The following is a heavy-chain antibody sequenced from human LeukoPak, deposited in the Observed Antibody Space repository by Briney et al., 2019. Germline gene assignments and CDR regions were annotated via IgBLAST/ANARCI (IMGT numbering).Heavy chain of an antibody. V-gene: IGHV1-2*04. Sequence: ASVKVSCEASGYTFTSYYMHWVRQAPGQGLEWMGWINPNSGGTNYAQKFQGWVTMTRDTSISTAYMELSRLRSDDTAVYYCASSAAGNDAFDIWGQGTMVTVSS. CDR3: ASSAAGNDAFDI. J-gene: IGHJ3*02. D-gene: IGHD6-13*01. CDR1: GYTFTSYY. CDR2: INPNSGGT.